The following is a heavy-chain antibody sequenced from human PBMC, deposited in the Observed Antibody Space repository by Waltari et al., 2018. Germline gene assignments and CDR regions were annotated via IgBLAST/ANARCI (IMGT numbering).Heavy chain of an antibody. D-gene: IGHD6-19*01. V-gene: IGHV4-39*01. Sequence: LQLQESGPGLVKPSETLSFTCTVPGGSISRRSYYWGWIRQPPGKGLEWIGSIYYSGSTYYNPSLKSRVTISVDTSKNQFSLKLSSVTAADTAVYYCATKRESSASGFDYWGQGTLVTVSS. CDR3: ATKRESSASGFDY. CDR1: GGSISRRSYY. CDR2: IYYSGST. J-gene: IGHJ4*02.